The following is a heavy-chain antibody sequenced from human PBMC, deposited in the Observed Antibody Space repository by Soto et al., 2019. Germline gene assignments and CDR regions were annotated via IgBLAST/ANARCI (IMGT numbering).Heavy chain of an antibody. V-gene: IGHV4-30-2*01. D-gene: IGHD5-18*01. J-gene: IGHJ6*02. Sequence: SETLSLTCAVSGGSISSGGYSWSWIRQPPGKGLEWIGYIYHSGSTYYNPSLKSRVTISVDRSKNQFSLKLSSVTAADTAVYYCARPLYSYGPMDVWGQGTTVTVSS. CDR2: IYHSGST. CDR3: ARPLYSYGPMDV. CDR1: GGSISSGGYS.